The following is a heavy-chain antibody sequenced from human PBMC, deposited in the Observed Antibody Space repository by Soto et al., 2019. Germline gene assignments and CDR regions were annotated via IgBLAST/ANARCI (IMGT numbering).Heavy chain of an antibody. CDR3: TRGQTAFDI. V-gene: IGHV3-49*03. CDR2: IRSKAYGGTT. CDR1: GFTFCDYA. Sequence: HPGGSLRLSCTASGFTFCDYAMSWFRQAPGKGLEWVGFIRSKAYGGTTEYAASVKGRFTISRDDSKSIAYLQMNSLKTEDTAVYYCTRGQTAFDICGQGTMVTVSS. J-gene: IGHJ3*02.